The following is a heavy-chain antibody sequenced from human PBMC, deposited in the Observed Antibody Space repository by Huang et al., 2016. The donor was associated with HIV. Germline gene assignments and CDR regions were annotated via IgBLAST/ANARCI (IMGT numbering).Heavy chain of an antibody. CDR3: ARSMNSGRGAFDI. J-gene: IGHJ3*02. CDR2: IYPGDSDT. Sequence: EVQLVQSGAEVKKPGESLKIYCQGSGYSFGSYWIGWVRQMPGKGLEWMGIIYPGDSDTRYSPSFQGQVTVSADKSISTAYLQWSSLKASDTAMYYCARSMNSGRGAFDIWGQGTMVTVSS. V-gene: IGHV5-51*03. D-gene: IGHD6-13*01. CDR1: GYSFGSYW.